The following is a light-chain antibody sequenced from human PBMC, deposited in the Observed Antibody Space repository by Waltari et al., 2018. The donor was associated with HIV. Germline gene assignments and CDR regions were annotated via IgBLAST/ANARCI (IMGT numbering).Light chain of an antibody. V-gene: IGKV3-20*01. J-gene: IGKJ1*01. CDR1: QSVSSTY. Sequence: EIVLTQSPATLSLSPGERATLSCRASQSVSSTYLAWYQQRPAQAPRLLIYGDSSRATGIPDRFSGSGSGTDFTLTVNRLEPEDFAVYYCQHYGTSSWTFGQGTRVEIK. CDR3: QHYGTSSWT. CDR2: GDS.